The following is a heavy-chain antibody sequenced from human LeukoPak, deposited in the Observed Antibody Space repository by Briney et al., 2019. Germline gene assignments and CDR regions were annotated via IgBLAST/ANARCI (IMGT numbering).Heavy chain of an antibody. V-gene: IGHV3-30*03. CDR1: GFTVSSKY. D-gene: IGHD3-22*01. Sequence: GGSLRLSCAASGFTVSSKYMSWVRQAPGKGLEWVAVISYDGSNKYYADSVKGRFTISRDNSKNTLYLQMNSLRAEDTAVYYCARGVAHKFRYDSSGYSHYFDYWGQGTLVTVSS. CDR3: ARGVAHKFRYDSSGYSHYFDY. J-gene: IGHJ4*02. CDR2: ISYDGSNK.